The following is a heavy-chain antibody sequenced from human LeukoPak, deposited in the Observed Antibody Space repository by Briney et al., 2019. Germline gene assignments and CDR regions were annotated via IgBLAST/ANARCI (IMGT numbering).Heavy chain of an antibody. CDR1: GFTFSSYG. V-gene: IGHV3-33*01. D-gene: IGHD3-22*01. CDR3: ARDAYDSSGYRDYYGTDV. Sequence: GRSLRLSCAASGFTFSSYGMHWVRQAPGKGLEWVAVIWYDGSNKYYADSVKGRFTISRDNSKNTLYLQMNSLRAEDTAVYYCARDAYDSSGYRDYYGTDVWGQGTTVTVSS. J-gene: IGHJ6*02. CDR2: IWYDGSNK.